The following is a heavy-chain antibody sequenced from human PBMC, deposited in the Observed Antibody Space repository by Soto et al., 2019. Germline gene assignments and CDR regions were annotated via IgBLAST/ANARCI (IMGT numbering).Heavy chain of an antibody. Sequence: GGSLRLSCAASGFTFSNAWMSWVRQAPGKGLEWVGRIKSKTDGGTTDYAAPVKGRFTISRDDSKNTLYLQMNSLKTEDTAVYYCTTNLWCSSTSSYPFDIWGQGTTVTVSS. J-gene: IGHJ3*02. CDR3: TTNLWCSSTSSYPFDI. D-gene: IGHD2-2*01. V-gene: IGHV3-15*01. CDR1: GFTFSNAW. CDR2: IKSKTDGGTT.